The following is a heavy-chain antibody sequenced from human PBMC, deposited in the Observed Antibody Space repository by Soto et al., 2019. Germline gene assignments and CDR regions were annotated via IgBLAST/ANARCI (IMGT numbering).Heavy chain of an antibody. D-gene: IGHD3-22*01. V-gene: IGHV1-69*06. CDR1: GGTFGSDA. CDR3: ARDRTDSGYYTNWLDP. CDR2: IIPIFGTT. J-gene: IGHJ5*02. Sequence: SVKVSCKASGGTFGSDAITWVRQAPVQGLEWVGRIIPIFGTTNYAQNLQGRVTISADKSTLTSYMELHSLTSDDTALYYCARDRTDSGYYTNWLDPWGQGTQVTVSS.